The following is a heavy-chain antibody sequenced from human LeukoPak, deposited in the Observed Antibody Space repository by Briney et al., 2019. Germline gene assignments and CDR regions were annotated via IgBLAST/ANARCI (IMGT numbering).Heavy chain of an antibody. CDR2: INPSGGST. CDR3: ARDGHMASALYYFDY. J-gene: IGHJ4*02. CDR1: GYTFTSYS. D-gene: IGHD6-6*01. Sequence: ASVKVSCKASGYTFTSYSMHWVRQAPGQGLEWMGIINPSGGSTTYAQKFQGRVTMTRDTSTSTVYMELNSLRSEDTAVYYCARDGHMASALYYFDYWGQGTLVTVSS. V-gene: IGHV1-46*01.